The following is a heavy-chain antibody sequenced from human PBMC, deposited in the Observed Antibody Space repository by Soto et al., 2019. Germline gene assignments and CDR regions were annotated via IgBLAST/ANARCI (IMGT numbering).Heavy chain of an antibody. J-gene: IGHJ4*02. D-gene: IGHD5-18*01. CDR3: ARTLYSYGTDY. CDR2: ISGSGGST. Sequence: EVQLLESGGGLVQPGGSLRLSCAASGFTFSSYAMSWVRQAPGKGLEWVSAISGSGGSTYYADSVKSRFTISRDNSRNTLYLQMNSLRAEDTAVYSCARTLYSYGTDYWGQGTLVTVSS. V-gene: IGHV3-23*01. CDR1: GFTFSSYA.